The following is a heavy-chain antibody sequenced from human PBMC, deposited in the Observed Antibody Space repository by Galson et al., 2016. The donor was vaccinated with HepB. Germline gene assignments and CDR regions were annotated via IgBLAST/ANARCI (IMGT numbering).Heavy chain of an antibody. D-gene: IGHD6-19*01. CDR3: AAFSGWYRGIEY. V-gene: IGHV4-59*01. J-gene: IGHJ4*02. CDR2: IYSTTGT. CDR1: GDSISIYY. Sequence: ETLSLTCTVSGDSISIYYWTWIRQPPGKGLEWIAYIYSTTGTNYSPSLKSRVTISVDTSKNQFSLKLSSVTAADTAVYYCAAFSGWYRGIEYWDQGTLVTVSS.